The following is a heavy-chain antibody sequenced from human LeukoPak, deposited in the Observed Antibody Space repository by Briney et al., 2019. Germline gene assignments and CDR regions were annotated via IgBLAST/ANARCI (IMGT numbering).Heavy chain of an antibody. CDR2: ISSSSSYI. V-gene: IGHV3-21*01. CDR3: ARLLKRYCSGGSCYFDDAFDI. Sequence: GGSLRLSCAASGFTFSSYSTNWVRQAPGKGLEWVSSISSSSSYIYYADSVKGRFTISRDNAKNSLYLQMNSLRAEDAAVYYCARLLKRYCSGGSCYFDDAFDIWGQGTMVTVSS. CDR1: GFTFSSYS. D-gene: IGHD2-15*01. J-gene: IGHJ3*02.